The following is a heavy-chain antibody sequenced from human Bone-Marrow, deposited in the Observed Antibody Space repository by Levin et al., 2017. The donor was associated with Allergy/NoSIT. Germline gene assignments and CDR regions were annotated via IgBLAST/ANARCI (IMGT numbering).Heavy chain of an antibody. Sequence: LSLTCAASGFTFNTYAMNWVRQAPGKGLEWVSGISAGGGGTYYADSVKGRFTISRDNSKNTLYLRMSSLRAEDTAVYYCAKDILWWDGGKGAVGEYWGQGTLVTVSS. V-gene: IGHV3-23*01. D-gene: IGHD2-21*01. CDR1: GFTFNTYA. J-gene: IGHJ4*02. CDR3: AKDILWWDGGKGAVGEY. CDR2: ISAGGGGT.